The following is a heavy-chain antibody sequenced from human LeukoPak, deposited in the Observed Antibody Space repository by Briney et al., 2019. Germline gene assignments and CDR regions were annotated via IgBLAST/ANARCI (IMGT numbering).Heavy chain of an antibody. CDR2: ISGSGGST. D-gene: IGHD3-22*01. V-gene: IGHV3-23*01. CDR3: AKAPRYYYDSSGYYYDDAGWFDP. CDR1: GFTFSSYA. J-gene: IGHJ5*02. Sequence: GGSLRLSCAASGFTFSSYAMSWVRQAPGKGLEWVSAISGSGGSTYYADSVKGRFTISRDNSKNTLYLQMNSLRAEDTAVYCCAKAPRYYYDSSGYYYDDAGWFDPWGQGTLVTVSS.